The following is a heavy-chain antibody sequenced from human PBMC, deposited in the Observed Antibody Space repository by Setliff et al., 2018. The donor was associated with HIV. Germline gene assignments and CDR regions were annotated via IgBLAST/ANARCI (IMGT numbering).Heavy chain of an antibody. CDR1: GLTFSNYW. CDR2: ISGSGVST. D-gene: IGHD4-17*01. V-gene: IGHV3-23*01. J-gene: IGHJ4*02. CDR3: ARDKDEDYGSTSFDY. Sequence: PGGSMRLSWAASGLTFSNYWMHWVRQAPGKGLEWVSAISGSGVSTYSADSVRGRFTISRDNSKNSLYLQLNSLRPEDTAVYYCARDKDEDYGSTSFDYWGQGILVTVPS.